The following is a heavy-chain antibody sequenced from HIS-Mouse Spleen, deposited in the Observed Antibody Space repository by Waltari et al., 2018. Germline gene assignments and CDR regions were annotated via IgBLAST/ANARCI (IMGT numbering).Heavy chain of an antibody. J-gene: IGHJ5*02. CDR3: ARPKYNWNSIWFDP. V-gene: IGHV3-30*04. D-gene: IGHD1-7*01. Sequence: QVQLVESGGGVVQPGRSLRLSCSASGFTFSSYAMHWVRQAPGKGLEGVAVISYDGSNKYYADSVKGRFTISRDNSKNTLYLQMNSLRAEDTAVYYCARPKYNWNSIWFDPWGQGTLVTVSS. CDR2: ISYDGSNK. CDR1: GFTFSSYA.